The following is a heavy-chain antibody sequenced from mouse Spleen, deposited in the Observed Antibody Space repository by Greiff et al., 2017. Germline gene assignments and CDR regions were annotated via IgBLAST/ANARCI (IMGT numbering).Heavy chain of an antibody. D-gene: IGHD4-1*01. CDR1: GYTFTSYY. V-gene: IGHV1S56*01. CDR2: IYPGDGST. CDR3: ARSGLETDY. J-gene: IGHJ2*01. Sequence: QVQLQQSGPELVKPGASVKMSCKASGYTFTSYYIHWVKQRPGQGLEWIGWIYPGDGSTKYNEKFKGKTTLTADKSSSTAYMLLSSLTSEDSAVYYCARSGLETDYWGQGTTLTVSS.